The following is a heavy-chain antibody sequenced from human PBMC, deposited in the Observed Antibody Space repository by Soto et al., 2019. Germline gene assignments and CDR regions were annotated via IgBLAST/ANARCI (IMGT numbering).Heavy chain of an antibody. Sequence: GGSLRLSCTASGFTFGDYAMSWFRQAPGKGLEWVGFIRSKAYGGTTEYAASVKGRFTISRDDSKSIAYLQMNSLKTEDTAVYYCTRAADIVVVPAAFRRGFDPWGQGTLVTVSS. CDR2: IRSKAYGGTT. CDR1: GFTFGDYA. CDR3: TRAADIVVVPAAFRRGFDP. V-gene: IGHV3-49*03. J-gene: IGHJ5*02. D-gene: IGHD2-2*01.